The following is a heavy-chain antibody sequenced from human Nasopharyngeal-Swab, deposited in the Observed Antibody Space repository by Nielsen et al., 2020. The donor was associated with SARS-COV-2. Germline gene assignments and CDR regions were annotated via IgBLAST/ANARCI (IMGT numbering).Heavy chain of an antibody. J-gene: IGHJ4*02. CDR2: INSPGGT. D-gene: IGHD3-10*01. CDR3: VKDYPELVGSSSIFDY. CDR1: GFTFSGYA. Sequence: GESLKISCAASGFTFSGYAMSWVRQAPGKGLEWVSGINSPGGTYYRDSVKGRFTISKDNSQNTLYLQMDSLRAEETAIYYCVKDYPELVGSSSIFDYWGQGIQVTVSS. V-gene: IGHV3-23*01.